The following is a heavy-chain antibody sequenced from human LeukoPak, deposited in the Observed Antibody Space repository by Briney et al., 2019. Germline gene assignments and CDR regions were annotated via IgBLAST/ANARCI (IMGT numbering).Heavy chain of an antibody. J-gene: IGHJ4*02. CDR3: AKTDTAMGRTPLNY. V-gene: IGHV3-30*18. CDR2: ISYDGSNK. CDR1: GFTFSSYE. Sequence: GGSLRLSCAASGFTFSSYEMHWVRQAPGKGLEWVAVISYDGSNKYYADSVKGRFTISRDNSKNTLYLQMNSLRAEDTAVYYCAKTDTAMGRTPLNYWGQGTLVTVSS. D-gene: IGHD5-18*01.